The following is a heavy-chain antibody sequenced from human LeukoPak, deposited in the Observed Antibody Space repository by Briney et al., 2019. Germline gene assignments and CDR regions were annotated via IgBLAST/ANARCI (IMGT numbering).Heavy chain of an antibody. CDR1: GFTFSSYW. V-gene: IGHV3-7*01. D-gene: IGHD1-1*01. Sequence: GGSLRLSCAASGFTFSSYWMSWVRQAPGKGLEWVANIKQDGSEKYYVDSVKGRFTVSRDNAKDSLYLQMNSLRAEDTAVYYCARALTTLTYEGYWGQGTLVTVSS. CDR3: ARALTTLTYEGY. CDR2: IKQDGSEK. J-gene: IGHJ4*02.